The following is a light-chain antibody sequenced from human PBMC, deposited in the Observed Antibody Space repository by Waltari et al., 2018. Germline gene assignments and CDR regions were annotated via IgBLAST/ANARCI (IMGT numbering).Light chain of an antibody. CDR2: GVS. J-gene: IGKJ1*01. CDR3: QQYDNWPPWT. CDR1: QSVDTN. V-gene: IGKV3-15*01. Sequence: EIVMTQSPATLSVSPGERATLPCRASQSVDTNLAWYQQKVGQAPRLLIHGVSTRATGVPDRFSGSGSGTEFTLTISSLQSEDFAVYYCQQYDNWPPWTFGQGTKVEVK.